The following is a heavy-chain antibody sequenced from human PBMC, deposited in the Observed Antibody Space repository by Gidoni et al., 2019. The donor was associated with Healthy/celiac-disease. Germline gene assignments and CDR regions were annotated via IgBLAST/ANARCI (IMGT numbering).Heavy chain of an antibody. Sequence: QVQLVQPEAEVKKPGHSVKVSCKASGGTFSSYAIRWVRQAPGQRLEWMGRIIPILSIANYAQKFQGRVTISADKSTSTAYMELSSLRSEDTSVYYCAREQHKNWGQGTLVTVSS. CDR3: AREQHKN. J-gene: IGHJ4*02. CDR2: IIPILSIA. V-gene: IGHV1-69*04. CDR1: GGTFSSYA. D-gene: IGHD2-21*01.